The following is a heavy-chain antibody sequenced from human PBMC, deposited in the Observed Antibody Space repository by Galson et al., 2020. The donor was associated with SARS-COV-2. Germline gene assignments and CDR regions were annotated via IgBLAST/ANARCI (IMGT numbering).Heavy chain of an antibody. J-gene: IGHJ4*02. CDR3: AKFARNTWNYIVSFDY. D-gene: IGHD1-7*01. Sequence: GGSLRLSCAASGFIFSNYAMSWVRRAPGKGLEWVSGIGTGGADTRYADSVEGRFTISRDSSKSTLYLQMNSLRDEDTAVYYCAKFARNTWNYIVSFDYWGQGTLVTVSS. V-gene: IGHV3-23*01. CDR2: IGTGGADT. CDR1: GFIFSNYA.